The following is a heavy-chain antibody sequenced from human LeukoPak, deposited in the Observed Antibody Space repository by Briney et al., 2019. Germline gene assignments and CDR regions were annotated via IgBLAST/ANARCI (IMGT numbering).Heavy chain of an antibody. CDR1: GFTFSNAW. J-gene: IGHJ4*02. D-gene: IGHD3-3*01. Sequence: PGGSLRLSCAASGFTFSNAWMNWVRQAPGKGLEWVGRIKSKTDGGTTDYAAPVKGRFTISRDDSKNTLYLQMNSLKTEDTAVYYCTTARKTYDFWSGYYLHYFDYWGQGTLVTVSS. V-gene: IGHV3-15*07. CDR2: IKSKTDGGTT. CDR3: TTARKTYDFWSGYYLHYFDY.